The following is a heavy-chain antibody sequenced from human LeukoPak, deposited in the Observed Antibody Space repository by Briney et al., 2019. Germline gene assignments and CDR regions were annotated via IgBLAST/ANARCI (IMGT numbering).Heavy chain of an antibody. CDR3: ARKAVVVVAANDAFDI. Sequence: GASVKVSCKASGGTFSSYAISWVRQAPGQGLEWMGAIIPIFGTANYAQKFQGRVTITADESTSTAYMELSSLRSEDTAVYYCARKAVVVVAANDAFDIWGQGTMVTVSS. J-gene: IGHJ3*02. CDR1: GGTFSSYA. D-gene: IGHD2-15*01. V-gene: IGHV1-69*13. CDR2: IIPIFGTA.